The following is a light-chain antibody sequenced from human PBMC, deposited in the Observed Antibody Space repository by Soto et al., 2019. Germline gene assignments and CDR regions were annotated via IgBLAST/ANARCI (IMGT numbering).Light chain of an antibody. V-gene: IGLV2-14*01. CDR2: DVV. CDR1: SSDVGGYNF. CDR3: SSYTSSSIIYV. Sequence: QSALTQPASVSVSPGQSNTISCTGTSSDVGGYNFVSWDQQYPGKGPKLLIYDVVNRPSGVSNRFSGSETGNPASLSISGLQAEDEAVYYCSSYTSSSIIYVFGTGTKLTVL. J-gene: IGLJ1*01.